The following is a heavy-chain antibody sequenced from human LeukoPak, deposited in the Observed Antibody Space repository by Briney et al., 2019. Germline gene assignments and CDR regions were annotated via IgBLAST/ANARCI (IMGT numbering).Heavy chain of an antibody. CDR2: FDPEDGET. Sequence: ASVKVSCKVSGYTLNEKFMHWGRQAPGTGREWLGGFDPEDGETIYAEKFQDRITMTDDPSTDTAYMEVSSLRSEDTAVYYCATASFCSGTHCFYYYMDVWGKGTPVTVSS. CDR1: GYTLNEKF. V-gene: IGHV1-24*01. J-gene: IGHJ6*03. D-gene: IGHD2-15*01. CDR3: ATASFCSGTHCFYYYMDV.